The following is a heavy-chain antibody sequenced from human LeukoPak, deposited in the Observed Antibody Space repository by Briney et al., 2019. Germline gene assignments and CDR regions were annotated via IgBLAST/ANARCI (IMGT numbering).Heavy chain of an antibody. CDR2: FDPEDGET. J-gene: IGHJ4*02. V-gene: IGHV1-24*01. CDR3: ATAVRYDFWSGYLLVY. CDR1: GYTLTELS. Sequence: ASVKVSCKVSGYTLTELSMHWVRQAPGKGLEWMGCFDPEDGETIYAQKFQGRVTMTEDTSTDTAYMELSSLRSEDTAVYYCATAVRYDFWSGYLLVYWGQGTLVTVSS. D-gene: IGHD3-3*01.